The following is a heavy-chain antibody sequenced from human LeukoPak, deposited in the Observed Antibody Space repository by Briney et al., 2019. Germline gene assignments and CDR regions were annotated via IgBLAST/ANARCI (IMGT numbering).Heavy chain of an antibody. CDR1: GGSFSGYY. Sequence: PSETLSLTCAVYGGSFSGYYWSWIRQPPGKGLEWIGEINHSGSTNYNPSLKSRVTISVDTSKNQFSLKLSSVTAADTAVYYCARPVDTWGQGTLVTVSS. D-gene: IGHD5-12*01. J-gene: IGHJ5*02. V-gene: IGHV4-34*01. CDR2: INHSGST. CDR3: ARPVDT.